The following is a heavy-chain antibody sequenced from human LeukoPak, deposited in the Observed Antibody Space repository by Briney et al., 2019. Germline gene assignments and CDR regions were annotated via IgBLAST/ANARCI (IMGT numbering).Heavy chain of an antibody. J-gene: IGHJ4*02. Sequence: GGSLRLSWAASGLTFSSDTMRWVRQPPGRGLEWVSCISSSSTYMLHADSAKGRFTISRENAKNSLYLQMNSLRAEDTAVYYCARDISDDYWGQGTLVTVS. CDR2: ISSSSTYM. CDR3: ARDISDDY. V-gene: IGHV3-21*01. CDR1: GLTFSSDT. D-gene: IGHD1-26*01.